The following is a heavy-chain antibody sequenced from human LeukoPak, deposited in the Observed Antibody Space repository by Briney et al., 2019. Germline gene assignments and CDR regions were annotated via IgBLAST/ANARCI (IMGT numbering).Heavy chain of an antibody. J-gene: IGHJ4*02. CDR2: ITDSGGDT. CDR3: VKGGGDSYPRGRIGDY. Sequence: GGSLRLSCAASGFTFSNYAMSWVRQAPGKGLEWVSIITDSGGDTYYADSVKGRFTISRVNSKNTLYLQMNSLRVEDTALYYCVKGGGDSYPRGRIGDYWGQGTLVTVSS. D-gene: IGHD3-16*02. V-gene: IGHV3-23*01. CDR1: GFTFSNYA.